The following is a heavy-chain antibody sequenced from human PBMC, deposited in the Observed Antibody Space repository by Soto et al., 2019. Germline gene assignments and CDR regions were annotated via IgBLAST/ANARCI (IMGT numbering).Heavy chain of an antibody. J-gene: IGHJ4*02. CDR2: IIGVFPTT. V-gene: IGHV1-69*06. Sequence: QVQLVQSGAEVKKPGSSVKVSCKTSGGSQATSWVRRAPGQGPEWLGGIIGVFPTTNKAEKFQGRVTITADKSTGTAYMELSSLTSVDTAVYYCATVGPPLSGAFTYGYEGPFDYWGQGTLVIVSS. CDR1: GGSQA. D-gene: IGHD5-18*01. CDR3: ATVGPPLSGAFTYGYEGPFDY.